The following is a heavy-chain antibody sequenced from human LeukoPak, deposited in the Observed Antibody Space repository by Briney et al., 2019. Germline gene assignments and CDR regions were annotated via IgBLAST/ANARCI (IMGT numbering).Heavy chain of an antibody. V-gene: IGHV3-30*02. Sequence: GGSLRLSCAASGFTFSSYGMHWVRQAPGKGLEWVAFIRYDGSNKYYADSVKGRFTISRDNSKNTLYLQMNSLRAEDTAVYYCASDDFWSGYYPHDFDYWGQGTLVTVSS. CDR3: ASDDFWSGYYPHDFDY. D-gene: IGHD3-3*01. CDR2: IRYDGSNK. J-gene: IGHJ4*02. CDR1: GFTFSSYG.